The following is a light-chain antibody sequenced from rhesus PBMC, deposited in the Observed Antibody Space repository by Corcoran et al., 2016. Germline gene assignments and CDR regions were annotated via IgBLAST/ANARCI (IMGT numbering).Light chain of an antibody. CDR1: QGISSW. J-gene: IGKJ1*01. Sequence: DIQMTQSPSSLSASVGDTVTITCRASQGISSWLAWYQQKPGKAPKLLIYKAARLQSGVPSRFSGSGSGTDFTLTISSLQSEDFATYYCQQYSSRPWTFGQGTKVEIK. CDR2: KAA. V-gene: IGKV1-22*01. CDR3: QQYSSRPWT.